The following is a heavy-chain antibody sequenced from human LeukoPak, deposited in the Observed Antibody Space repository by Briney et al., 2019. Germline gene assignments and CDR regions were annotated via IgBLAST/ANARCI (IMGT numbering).Heavy chain of an antibody. D-gene: IGHD6-13*01. Sequence: GGSLRLSCAASGFTFSSYAMSWVRQAPGKGLEWVSAFSGRGGGTYYADSVKGRFTISRENSKNTLYLQMNSLRAEDTAIYYCAKVGVPATGGFHHGGQGTLVTVSS. CDR2: FSGRGGGT. J-gene: IGHJ1*01. CDR1: GFTFSSYA. CDR3: AKVGVPATGGFHH. V-gene: IGHV3-23*01.